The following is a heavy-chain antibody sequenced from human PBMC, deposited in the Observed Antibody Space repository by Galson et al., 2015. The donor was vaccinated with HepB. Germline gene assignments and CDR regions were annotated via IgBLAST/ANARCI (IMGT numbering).Heavy chain of an antibody. J-gene: IGHJ4*02. D-gene: IGHD3-22*01. CDR1: GFTFSNAW. Sequence: SLRLSCAASGFTFSNAWMNWVRQAPGKGLEWVGRIKSKTDGGTTDYAAPVKGRFTISRDDSKNTLYLQMNSLKTEDTAVYYCTASSPPETYYYDSSGPSRGDYWGQGTLVTVSS. V-gene: IGHV3-15*07. CDR3: TASSPPETYYYDSSGPSRGDY. CDR2: IKSKTDGGTT.